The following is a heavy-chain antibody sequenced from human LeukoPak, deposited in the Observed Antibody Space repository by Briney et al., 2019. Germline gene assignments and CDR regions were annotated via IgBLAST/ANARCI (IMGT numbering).Heavy chain of an antibody. D-gene: IGHD3-10*01. Sequence: PSETLSLTCALYGGSFSGYYWSWIRQPPGKGLEWIGEINHSVSTNYNPSLTSRVTISVDTSKNQFSLKLSSVTAADTAVYYCARGALYYYGSGSYHHNWFDPWGEGTLVTVSS. J-gene: IGHJ5*02. V-gene: IGHV4-34*01. CDR1: GGSFSGYY. CDR3: ARGALYYYGSGSYHHNWFDP. CDR2: INHSVST.